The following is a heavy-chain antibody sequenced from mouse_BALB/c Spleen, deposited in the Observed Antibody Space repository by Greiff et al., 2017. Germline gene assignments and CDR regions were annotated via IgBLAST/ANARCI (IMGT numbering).Heavy chain of an antibody. CDR3: ARGVREAMDY. Sequence: QVQLKESGAELAKPGASVKMSCKASGYTFTSYWMHWVKQRPGQGLEWIGYINPSTGYTEYNQKFKDKATLTADKSSSTAYMQLSSLTSEDSAVYYCARGVREAMDYWGQGTSVTVSS. CDR2: INPSTGYT. D-gene: IGHD2-14*01. CDR1: GYTFTSYW. J-gene: IGHJ4*01. V-gene: IGHV1-7*01.